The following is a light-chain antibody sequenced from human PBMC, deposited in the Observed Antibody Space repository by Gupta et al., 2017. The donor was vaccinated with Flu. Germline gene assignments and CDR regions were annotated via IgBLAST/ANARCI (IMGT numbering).Light chain of an antibody. V-gene: IGKV3-20*01. Sequence: EYVLPQSPGTLSLSPGEGAPLPCSARQSVRDHSLAWYQQKPGQAPRLLIYGASSRATGIPDRFSGSGSGTDFTLTINRLAAEDAAVYYCQHYGSSTFTFGHGTKVDIK. CDR2: GAS. CDR1: QSVRDHS. CDR3: QHYGSSTFT. J-gene: IGKJ3*01.